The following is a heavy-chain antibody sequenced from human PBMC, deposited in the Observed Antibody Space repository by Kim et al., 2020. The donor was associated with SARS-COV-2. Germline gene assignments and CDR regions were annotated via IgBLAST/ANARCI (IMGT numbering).Heavy chain of an antibody. CDR1: GGSFSGYY. D-gene: IGHD1-1*01. J-gene: IGHJ4*02. V-gene: IGHV4-34*01. CDR2: VNHSGSN. Sequence: SETLSLTCAVSGGSFSGYYWSWVRQPPGQGLEWIGEVNHSGSNSYNPSLKSRLTISMDTSKNQFSLKLRSMTAADTAMYYCASFTGTHFDYWGRGSLGTVSS. CDR3: ASFTGTHFDY.